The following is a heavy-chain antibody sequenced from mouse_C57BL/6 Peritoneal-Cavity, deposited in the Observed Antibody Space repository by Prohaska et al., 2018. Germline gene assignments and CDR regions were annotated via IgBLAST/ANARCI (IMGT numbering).Heavy chain of an antibody. CDR1: GFTFSNYW. Sequence: EVKLEESGGGLVQPGGSMKLSCVASGFTFSNYWMNWVRQSPETGLEWVAQIRLKSDNYATHYAESVKGRFTISRDDSKSSVYLQMNNLRAEETGIYYCTVPGAWFAYWGQGTLVTVSA. CDR3: TVPGAWFAY. J-gene: IGHJ3*01. V-gene: IGHV6-3*01. CDR2: IRLKSDNYAT.